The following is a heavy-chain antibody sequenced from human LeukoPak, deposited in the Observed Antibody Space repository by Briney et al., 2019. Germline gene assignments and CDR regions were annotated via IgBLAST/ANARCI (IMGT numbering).Heavy chain of an antibody. Sequence: GGSPRLSCAASGFTFSGSAMHWVRQASGKGLEWVGRIRSKANSYATAYAASVKGRFTISRDDSKNTAYLQMNSLKTEDTAVYYCTRYSSSGLDYWGQGTLVTVSS. CDR3: TRYSSSGLDY. CDR2: IRSKANSYAT. D-gene: IGHD6-13*01. CDR1: GFTFSGSA. V-gene: IGHV3-73*01. J-gene: IGHJ4*02.